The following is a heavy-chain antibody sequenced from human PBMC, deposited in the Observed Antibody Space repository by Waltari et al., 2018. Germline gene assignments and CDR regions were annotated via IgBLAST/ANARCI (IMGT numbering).Heavy chain of an antibody. J-gene: IGHJ5*02. CDR3: ATVNYYDSSGYYWNWFDP. CDR1: GYTLTELS. Sequence: QVQLVQSGAEVKKPGASVKVSCKVSGYTLTELSMHWVRQAPGKGLEWMGGFDPEDGETIYAQKCQGRVTMTEDTSTDTAYMELSSLRSEDTAVYYCATVNYYDSSGYYWNWFDPWGQGTLVTVSS. D-gene: IGHD3-22*01. CDR2: FDPEDGET. V-gene: IGHV1-24*01.